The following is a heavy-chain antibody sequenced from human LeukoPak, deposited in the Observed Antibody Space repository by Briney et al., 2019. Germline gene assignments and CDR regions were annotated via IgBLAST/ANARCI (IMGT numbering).Heavy chain of an antibody. CDR2: ISSSSSYI. V-gene: IGHV3-21*01. D-gene: IGHD3-22*01. CDR1: GLTFSSYS. CDR3: ARDKHYYDSSGYYRDAFDI. J-gene: IGHJ3*02. Sequence: PGGSMRLSCAASGLTFSSYSVNWVRQAPGKGLEWVSSISSSSSYIYYADSVKGRFTISRDNAKNSLYLQMNSLRAEDTAVYYCARDKHYYDSSGYYRDAFDIWGQGTMVTVSS.